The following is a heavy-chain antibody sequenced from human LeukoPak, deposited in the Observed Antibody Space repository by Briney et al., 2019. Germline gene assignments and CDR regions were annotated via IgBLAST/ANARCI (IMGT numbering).Heavy chain of an antibody. Sequence: SETLSLTCTVSGGSISSSSYYWGWIRQPPGKGLEWIGSIYYSGSTYYNPSLKSRVTISVDTSKNQFSLKLSSVTAADTAVYYCARVHYYCTNGVCYHFDYWGQGTLVTVSS. CDR1: GGSISSSSYY. J-gene: IGHJ4*02. CDR2: IYYSGST. V-gene: IGHV4-39*07. CDR3: ARVHYYCTNGVCYHFDY. D-gene: IGHD2-8*01.